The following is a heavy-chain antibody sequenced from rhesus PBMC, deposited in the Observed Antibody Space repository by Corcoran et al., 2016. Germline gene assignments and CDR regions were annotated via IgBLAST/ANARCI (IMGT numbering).Heavy chain of an antibody. CDR1: GGSISSGYD. CDR3: ARDIYGSSYNY. Sequence: QVQLQESGPGVVKPSETLSLPCAVSGGSISSGYDWCWIRSPPGKGLEWIGYIYGSRGSTNYNPSLKSRVTISKDTSKNHFSLKLNSVTAADTAVYFCARDIYGSSYNYWGQESWSPSPQ. CDR2: IYGSRGST. V-gene: IGHV4-76*01. J-gene: IGHJ4*01. D-gene: IGHD4-29*01.